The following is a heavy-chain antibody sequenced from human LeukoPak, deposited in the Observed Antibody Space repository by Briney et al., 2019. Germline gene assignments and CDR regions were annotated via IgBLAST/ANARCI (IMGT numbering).Heavy chain of an antibody. Sequence: SETLSLTCTVSGGSISSGGYYWSWIRQHPGKGLEWIGYIYYSGSTYYNPSLKSRVTISVDTSKNQFSLKLSSVTAADTAVYYCARNPQYYDFWSGLRNYYGMDVWGQGTTVTVSS. CDR1: GGSISSGGYY. V-gene: IGHV4-31*03. J-gene: IGHJ6*02. CDR2: IYYSGST. CDR3: ARNPQYYDFWSGLRNYYGMDV. D-gene: IGHD3-3*01.